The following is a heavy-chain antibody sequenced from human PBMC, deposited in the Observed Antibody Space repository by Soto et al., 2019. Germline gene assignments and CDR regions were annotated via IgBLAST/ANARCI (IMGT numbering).Heavy chain of an antibody. CDR1: GGSISSDDYY. CDR2: ISYSGTT. V-gene: IGHV4-30-4*01. Sequence: QVQLQESGPRLVKPSQTLSLTCTVSGGSISSDDYYWSWIRQPPGKGPELVGYISYSGTTDYNPSLKCRMAISLETTRRQFSLQLSSVTAADTAVYFCARWSGVGVAGMDVWGQGTTVTVSS. J-gene: IGHJ6*02. D-gene: IGHD3-10*01. CDR3: ARWSGVGVAGMDV.